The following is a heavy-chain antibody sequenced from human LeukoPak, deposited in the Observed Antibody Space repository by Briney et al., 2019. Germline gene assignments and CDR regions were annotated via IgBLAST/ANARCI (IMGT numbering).Heavy chain of an antibody. J-gene: IGHJ6*02. CDR2: ISSSSSYI. CDR3: ARDRALYYYYYGMDV. V-gene: IGHV3-21*01. CDR1: GFTFSSYS. D-gene: IGHD3-16*02. Sequence: GGSLRLSCAASGFTFSSYSMNWVRQAPGKGLEWVSSISSSSSYIYYADSVKGRFTISRDNAKNSLYLQMNSLRAEDTAVYYCARDRALYYYYYGMDVWGQGTTVTVSS.